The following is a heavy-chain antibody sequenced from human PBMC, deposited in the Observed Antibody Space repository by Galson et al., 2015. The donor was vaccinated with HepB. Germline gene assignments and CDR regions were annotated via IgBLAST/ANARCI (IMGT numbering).Heavy chain of an antibody. V-gene: IGHV3-9*01. J-gene: IGHJ3*02. CDR2: ISWNSGSI. D-gene: IGHD4-23*01. Sequence: VSGISWNSGSIGYADSVKGRFTISRDNAKNSLYLQMNGLRAEDTAVYYCAKRRGGNSRDAPDIWGQGTMVTVSS. CDR3: AKRRGGNSRDAPDI.